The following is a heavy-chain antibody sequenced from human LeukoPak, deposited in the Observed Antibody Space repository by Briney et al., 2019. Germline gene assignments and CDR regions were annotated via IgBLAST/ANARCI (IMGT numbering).Heavy chain of an antibody. CDR2: ISSASRTI. Sequence: GGSLRLSCAASGFTFSNYDMNWVRQAPGKGLEWVSYISSASRTIYFADSVKGRFTISRDNAKNSLFLQMNSLRDEDTAVYYCVSLAAVGALNWFDPWGQGTLVTVSS. CDR3: VSLAAVGALNWFDP. V-gene: IGHV3-48*02. D-gene: IGHD6-13*01. CDR1: GFTFSNYD. J-gene: IGHJ5*02.